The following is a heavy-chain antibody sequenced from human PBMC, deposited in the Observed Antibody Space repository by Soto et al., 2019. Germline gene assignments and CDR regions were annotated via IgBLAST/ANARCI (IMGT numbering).Heavy chain of an antibody. Sequence: QITLKESGPTLVKPTQTLTLTCTFSGFSLSTSGVGVGWIRQPPGKALEWLALIYWDDDKRYSPSLKSRLTITKDTSINQVVLTMTNMDPVDTATYCWAHRGLTGDPLDWYFDLWGRGTLVTVSS. V-gene: IGHV2-5*02. J-gene: IGHJ2*01. CDR3: AHRGLTGDPLDWYFDL. CDR1: GFSLSTSGVG. CDR2: IYWDDDK. D-gene: IGHD7-27*01.